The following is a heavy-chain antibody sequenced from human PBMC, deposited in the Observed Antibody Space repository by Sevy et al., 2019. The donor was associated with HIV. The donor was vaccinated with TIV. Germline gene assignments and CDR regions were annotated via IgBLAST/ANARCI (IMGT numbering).Heavy chain of an antibody. J-gene: IGHJ4*02. Sequence: GGSLRLSCAASGFTFSKYWMGWVRQAPGKGLEWVANIKQDAGQKYYVDSVKGRFTISRDNAKNSLYLQRNSLRAEDTAVYFCARDDGNYYFHYWGQGTLVTASS. CDR2: IKQDAGQK. CDR3: ARDDGNYYFHY. V-gene: IGHV3-7*01. D-gene: IGHD1-7*01. CDR1: GFTFSKYW.